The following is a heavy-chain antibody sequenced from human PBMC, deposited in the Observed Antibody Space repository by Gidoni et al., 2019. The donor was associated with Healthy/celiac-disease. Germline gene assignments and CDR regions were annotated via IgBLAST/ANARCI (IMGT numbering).Heavy chain of an antibody. Sequence: VQLVESGGGVVQPGRSLRLSCAASGFTFSSYAMHWVRQAPGKGLEWVAVISYDGSNKYYADSVKGRFTISIDNSKNTLYLQRNSLRAEDTAVYYCARDSTLSYCGGDCYSGGAFDIWGQGTMVTVSS. J-gene: IGHJ3*02. D-gene: IGHD2-21*01. V-gene: IGHV3-30-3*01. CDR1: GFTFSSYA. CDR3: ARDSTLSYCGGDCYSGGAFDI. CDR2: ISYDGSNK.